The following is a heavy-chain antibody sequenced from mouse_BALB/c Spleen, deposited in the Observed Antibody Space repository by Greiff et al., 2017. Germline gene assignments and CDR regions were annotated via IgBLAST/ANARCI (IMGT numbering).Heavy chain of an antibody. CDR3: ASDYYGSSWFAY. Sequence: EVKVEESGGGLVQPGGSLKLSCAASGFTFSSYGMSWVRQTPDKRLELVATINSNGGSTYYPDSVKGRFTISRDNAKNTLYLQMSSLKSEDTAMYYCASDYYGSSWFAYWGQGTLVTVSA. CDR1: GFTFSSYG. D-gene: IGHD1-1*01. V-gene: IGHV5-6-3*01. CDR2: INSNGGST. J-gene: IGHJ3*01.